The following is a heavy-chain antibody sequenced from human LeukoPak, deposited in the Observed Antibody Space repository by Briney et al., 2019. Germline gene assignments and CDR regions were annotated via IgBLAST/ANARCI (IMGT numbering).Heavy chain of an antibody. CDR2: TSTDGSST. J-gene: IGHJ4*02. CDR1: GFTFSHYW. CDR3: VPTDSSGLD. D-gene: IGHD3-22*01. Sequence: GGSLRLSCEAPGFTFSHYWMHWVRQAPGKGLVWVSRTSTDGSSTTYMDSVKGRFTVSRDNAKNTMYLQMNSLRAEDTAVYYCVPTDSSGLDWGQGTLVTVSS. V-gene: IGHV3-74*01.